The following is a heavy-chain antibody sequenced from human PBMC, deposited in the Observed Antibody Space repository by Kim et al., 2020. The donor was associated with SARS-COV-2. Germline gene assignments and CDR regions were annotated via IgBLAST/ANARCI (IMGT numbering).Heavy chain of an antibody. V-gene: IGHV3-30*18. D-gene: IGHD3-3*01. CDR1: GFTFSSYG. CDR3: AKDVSPLYYDFWSGYLFGGVDY. J-gene: IGHJ4*02. CDR2: ISYDGSNK. Sequence: GGSLRLSCAASGFTFSSYGMHWVRQAPGKGLEWVAVISYDGSNKYYADSVKGRFTISRDNSKNTLYLQMNSLRAEDTAVYYCAKDVSPLYYDFWSGYLFGGVDYWGQGTLVTVSS.